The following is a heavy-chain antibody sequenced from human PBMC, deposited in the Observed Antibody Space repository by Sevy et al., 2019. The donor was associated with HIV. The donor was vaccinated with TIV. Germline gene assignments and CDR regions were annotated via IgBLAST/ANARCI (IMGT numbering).Heavy chain of an antibody. J-gene: IGHJ6*02. Sequence: GGSLRLSCAASGFTFSSYAMSWVRQAPGKGLEWVSAISGSGGSTYYADSVKGRFTISRDNSKNTLYLQMNSLRAEDTALYYCAKDSGYFGYGMDVWGQGTTVTVSS. D-gene: IGHD3-22*01. V-gene: IGHV3-23*01. CDR3: AKDSGYFGYGMDV. CDR1: GFTFSSYA. CDR2: ISGSGGST.